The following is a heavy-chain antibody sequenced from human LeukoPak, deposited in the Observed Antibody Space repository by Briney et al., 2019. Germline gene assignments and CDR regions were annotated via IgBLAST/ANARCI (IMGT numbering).Heavy chain of an antibody. Sequence: PGRSLRLSCAASGFTFSSYSMNWVRQAPGKGLEWVSSISSSSSYIYYADSVKGRFTISRDNAKNSLYLQMNSLRAEDTAVYYCARDRGYYYDSSGHYGMDVWGQGTTVTVSS. D-gene: IGHD3-22*01. CDR2: ISSSSSYI. CDR1: GFTFSSYS. CDR3: ARDRGYYYDSSGHYGMDV. V-gene: IGHV3-21*01. J-gene: IGHJ6*02.